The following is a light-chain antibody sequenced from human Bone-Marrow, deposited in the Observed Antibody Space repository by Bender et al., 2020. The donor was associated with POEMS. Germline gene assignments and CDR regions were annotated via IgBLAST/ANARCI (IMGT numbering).Light chain of an antibody. CDR2: DDF. Sequence: QSALTQPPSASGSPGQSVTISCSGGITDVGGYNSVSWYQQHPGRVPKLIIYDDFHRPSGVSDRFSGSKSGNTASLTISGLQAEDEADYYCNSYTSSRSRVFGGGTRLTVL. V-gene: IGLV2-14*03. J-gene: IGLJ3*02. CDR3: NSYTSSRSRV. CDR1: ITDVGGYNS.